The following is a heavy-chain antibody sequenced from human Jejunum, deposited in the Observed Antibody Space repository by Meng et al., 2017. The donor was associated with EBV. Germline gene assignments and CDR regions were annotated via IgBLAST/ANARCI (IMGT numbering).Heavy chain of an antibody. J-gene: IGHJ4*02. D-gene: IGHD6-13*01. CDR1: GYTFTSYD. Sequence: QGQSLKSGAEVKKPGASVKVSCKASGYTFTSYDINWVRQATGQGPEWMGWMSPNSGNTGYAQKFQGRVTMTRDTSISTAYMELSSLRSEDTAVYYCARGVAAGFDYWGQGTLVTVSS. CDR2: MSPNSGNT. CDR3: ARGVAAGFDY. V-gene: IGHV1-8*02.